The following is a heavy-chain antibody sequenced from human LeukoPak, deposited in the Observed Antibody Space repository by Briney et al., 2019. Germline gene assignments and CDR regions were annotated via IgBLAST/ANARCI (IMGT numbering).Heavy chain of an antibody. J-gene: IGHJ3*02. CDR3: ARGAHDSSVFLRAFDI. D-gene: IGHD3-22*01. Sequence: GGSLRLSCAASGFTFSSYAMHWVRQAPGKGLEYVSGISSNGGSTYYANSMKGRFTISRDNSKNTLNLQMGSLRAEDMAVYYCARGAHDSSVFLRAFDIWGQGTMVTVSS. CDR2: ISSNGGST. CDR1: GFTFSSYA. V-gene: IGHV3-64*01.